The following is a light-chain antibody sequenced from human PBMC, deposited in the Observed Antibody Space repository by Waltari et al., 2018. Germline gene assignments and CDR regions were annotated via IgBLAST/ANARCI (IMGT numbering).Light chain of an antibody. CDR1: KLGDKY. CDR3: QAWDSSGYV. J-gene: IGLJ1*01. Sequence: SYELTQPPSVSVSPGQTASITCSGDKLGDKYACWYQQKPGHSPLLVIYQVTKRPSGIPERFSGSNSGNTATLTISGTQAIDEADYYCQAWDSSGYVFGTGTRVTVL. CDR2: QVT. V-gene: IGLV3-1*01.